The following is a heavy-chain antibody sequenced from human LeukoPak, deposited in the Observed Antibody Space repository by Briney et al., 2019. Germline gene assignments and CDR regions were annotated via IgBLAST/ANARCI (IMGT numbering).Heavy chain of an antibody. D-gene: IGHD6-13*01. V-gene: IGHV3-30-3*01. Sequence: GGSLRLSCAASGFTFNDYAMYWVRQAPGKGLEWVTLISYDGYDQSYADSVRGRFTISRDNSKNTLYLQMNSLRTEDTAVYYCARDFFPIVDSSWYEIGYWGQGTLVTVSS. CDR1: GFTFNDYA. CDR3: ARDFFPIVDSSWYEIGY. CDR2: ISYDGYDQ. J-gene: IGHJ4*02.